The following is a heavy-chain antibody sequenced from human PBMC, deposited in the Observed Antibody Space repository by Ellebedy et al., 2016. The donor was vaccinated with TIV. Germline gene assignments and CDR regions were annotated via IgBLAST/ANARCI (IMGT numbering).Heavy chain of an antibody. Sequence: GESLKISCATSGFTFTNAWMNWVRQGPGKGLEWVGRIKSKISGGTTDYAAPVNGRFSISRDDSKNTVYLKMNSLKAEDAAVYYCTTEGYTYGFHSVSHWGQGTPVTVSS. CDR2: IKSKISGGTT. J-gene: IGHJ4*02. CDR1: GFTFTNAW. D-gene: IGHD5-18*01. V-gene: IGHV3-15*07. CDR3: TTEGYTYGFHSVSH.